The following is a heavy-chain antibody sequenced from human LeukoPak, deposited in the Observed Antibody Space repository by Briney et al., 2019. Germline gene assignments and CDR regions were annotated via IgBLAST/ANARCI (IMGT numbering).Heavy chain of an antibody. D-gene: IGHD3-3*01. CDR3: AKRPLYPVDWSGYYNWFDP. CDR2: ISGSGGST. V-gene: IGHV3-23*01. J-gene: IGHJ5*02. CDR1: GFTFSSYA. Sequence: PGGSLRLSCAASGFTFSSYAMSWVRQAPGKGLEWVSAISGSGGSTYYADSVKGRFTISRDHSKNTLYLQMNSLRAEDTAVYYCAKRPLYPVDWSGYYNWFDPWGQGTLVTVSS.